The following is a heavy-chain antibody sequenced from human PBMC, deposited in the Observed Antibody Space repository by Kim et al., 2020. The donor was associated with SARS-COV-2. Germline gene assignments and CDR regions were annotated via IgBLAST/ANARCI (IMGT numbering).Heavy chain of an antibody. CDR1: GFTFSSYE. CDR3: ARESSTIFGVVIMDYYYYYGMDV. J-gene: IGHJ6*02. CDR2: ISSSGSTI. D-gene: IGHD3-3*01. V-gene: IGHV3-48*03. Sequence: GGSLRLSCAASGFTFSSYEMNWVRQAPGKGLEWVSYISSSGSTIYYADSVKGRFTISRDNAKNSLYLQMNSLRAEDTAVYYCARESSTIFGVVIMDYYYYYGMDVWRQGTTVTVSS.